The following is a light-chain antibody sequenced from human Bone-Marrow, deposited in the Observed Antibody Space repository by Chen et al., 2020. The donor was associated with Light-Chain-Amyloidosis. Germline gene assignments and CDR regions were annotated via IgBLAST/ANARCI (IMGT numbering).Light chain of an antibody. CDR3: SSFTSSSSYV. CDR1: SGDVGTYNY. Sequence: QSALTQPASVSGSPGQPITISCTGTSGDVGTYNYVSWYHQHPGKAPKVMIYAVSNRPSGVSNRFSGSKSGNTASLTISGLQAEDEADYYCSSFTSSSSYVFGPGTKVTVL. V-gene: IGLV2-14*01. CDR2: AVS. J-gene: IGLJ1*01.